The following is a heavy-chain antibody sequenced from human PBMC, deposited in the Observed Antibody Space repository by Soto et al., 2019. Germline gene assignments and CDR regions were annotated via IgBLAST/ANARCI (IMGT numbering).Heavy chain of an antibody. Sequence: QLQLQESGPRLVKPSETLSLTCTVSGGSISSSSYYWGWIRQPPGKGMEWIGSIYYSGSTYYNPSLKIRVTIPVDTSKNQFSLKLSSVTAADTAVYYCARHRAPRPSSQLRFLGGLDYWGQGTLVTVSS. J-gene: IGHJ4*02. CDR3: ARHRAPRPSSQLRFLGGLDY. CDR2: IYYSGST. V-gene: IGHV4-39*01. D-gene: IGHD3-3*01. CDR1: GGSISSSSYY.